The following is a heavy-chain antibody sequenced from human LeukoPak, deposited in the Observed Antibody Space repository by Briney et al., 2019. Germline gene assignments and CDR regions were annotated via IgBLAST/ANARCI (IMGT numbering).Heavy chain of an antibody. CDR3: VRDAGIGLDAFDI. Sequence: SQTLSLTCAISGDSVSSNSAAWNWTRQSPSRGLEWLGRTYYRSNWYHDYAISVKSRITINPDTSKNQFSLQLNSVTPEDTAVYYCVRDAGIGLDAFDIWGQGTMVTVSS. V-gene: IGHV6-1*01. J-gene: IGHJ3*02. CDR1: GDSVSSNSAA. CDR2: TYYRSNWYH. D-gene: IGHD6-13*01.